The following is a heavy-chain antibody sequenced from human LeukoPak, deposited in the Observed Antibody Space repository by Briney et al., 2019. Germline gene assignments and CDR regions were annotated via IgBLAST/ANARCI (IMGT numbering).Heavy chain of an antibody. CDR3: AREGYPYKVVTELGNFDY. V-gene: IGHV3-11*01. CDR1: GFTFSDYY. CDR2: ISSSGSNI. D-gene: IGHD4-23*01. Sequence: PGGSLRLSCAASGFTFSDYYMSWIRQAPGKGLEWVSYISSSGSNIYYADSVKGRFTISRDNAKNSLYLQMNSLRAEDTAVYYCAREGYPYKVVTELGNFDYWGQGTLVTVSS. J-gene: IGHJ4*02.